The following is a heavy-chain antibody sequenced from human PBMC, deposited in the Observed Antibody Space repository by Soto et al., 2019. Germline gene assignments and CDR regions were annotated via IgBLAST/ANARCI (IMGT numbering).Heavy chain of an antibody. V-gene: IGHV2-5*02. CDR1: GFSLSNSGVG. CDR3: AHRDGFGELKY. Sequence: QITWKESGLTLVKPTQTLTLTFSFSGFSLSNSGVGVGWIRQPPVKALEWLALIYWDDNKLYSPSLKSRLTITKDTSKNQVVLSMTNMDPVDTATYYCAHRDGFGELKYWGQGTLVTVSS. CDR2: IYWDDNK. J-gene: IGHJ4*02. D-gene: IGHD3-10*01.